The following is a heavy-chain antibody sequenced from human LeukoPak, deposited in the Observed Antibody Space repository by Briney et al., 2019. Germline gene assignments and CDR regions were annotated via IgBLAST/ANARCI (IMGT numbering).Heavy chain of an antibody. J-gene: IGHJ4*02. V-gene: IGHV3-23*01. CDR3: AKGRSVWYEGLDY. CDR2: ISHGGDSA. D-gene: IGHD6-19*01. CDR1: GFTFSTYA. Sequence: PGGSLRLSCTASGFTFSTYAMTWVRQAPGKGLEWVSVISHGGDSAWYADSVKGRFTISRDNSKSTLFLQMNSLRADDTAIYYCAKGRSVWYEGLDYWGQGILVTVSS.